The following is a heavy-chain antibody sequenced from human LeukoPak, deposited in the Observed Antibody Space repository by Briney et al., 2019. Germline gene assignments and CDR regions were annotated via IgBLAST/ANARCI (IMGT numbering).Heavy chain of an antibody. CDR3: ARSRPLYYYHGLDV. D-gene: IGHD6-13*01. V-gene: IGHV2-70*04. J-gene: IGHJ6*04. CDR1: RFSLRTSGMR. Sequence: SGPTLLKPTRTLTLTCSFSRFSLRTSGMRVHWIRQPPGKALEWLARFDWDDDKIYSTSLKTRLTISKDTSKNQVVLTMTNMDPVYTATYYCARSRPLYYYHGLDVWGKGTTVTVSS. CDR2: FDWDDDK.